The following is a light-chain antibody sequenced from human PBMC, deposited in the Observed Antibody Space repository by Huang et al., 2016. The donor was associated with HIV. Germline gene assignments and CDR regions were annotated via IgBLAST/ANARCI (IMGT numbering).Light chain of an antibody. J-gene: IGKJ4*01. V-gene: IGKV3-15*01. CDR2: GAS. Sequence: EIVMTQSPATLSVSPGERATLSCRASQSISNNLAWYQQKPGQAPRLLVCGASTRATGVPVRFSGSVSGTVFTLTISSLQFEDSAVYYCQQYNDWLSLTFGGGTKVGIK. CDR1: QSISNN. CDR3: QQYNDWLSLT.